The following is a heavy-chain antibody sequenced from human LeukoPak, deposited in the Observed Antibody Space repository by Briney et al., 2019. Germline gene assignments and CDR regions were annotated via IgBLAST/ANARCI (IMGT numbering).Heavy chain of an antibody. CDR3: ASISVRGDY. CDR1: GGSFSGYY. D-gene: IGHD3-10*01. CDR2: INHSGST. J-gene: IGHJ4*02. V-gene: IGHV4-34*01. Sequence: PSETLSLTCAVYGGSFSGYYWSWIRQPPGKGLEWIGEINHSGSTNYNPSLKSRVTISVDTSKNQFSLKLSSVTAADTAAYYCASISVRGDYWGQGTLVTVSS.